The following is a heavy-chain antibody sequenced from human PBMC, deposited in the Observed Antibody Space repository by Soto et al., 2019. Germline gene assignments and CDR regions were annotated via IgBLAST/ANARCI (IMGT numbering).Heavy chain of an antibody. V-gene: IGHV3-73*02. CDR3: TNGLDL. D-gene: IGHD2-8*01. J-gene: IGHJ1*01. Sequence: EVQLVESGGGLVQPGGSLKLSCGASGYTFSGSALHWVRQASGRGLEWVGRIRGKVNNDATAYTASLKGRFTISRDDSKNTAYLEMNSLKTEDTAVYFCTNGLDLWGQGTLVTVSS. CDR2: IRGKVNNDAT. CDR1: GYTFSGSA.